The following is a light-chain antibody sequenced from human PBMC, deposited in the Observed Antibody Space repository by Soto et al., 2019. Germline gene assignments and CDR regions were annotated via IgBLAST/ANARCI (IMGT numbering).Light chain of an antibody. V-gene: IGKV1-16*01. CDR1: QGISNF. CDR2: AAS. CDR3: QQYNTYPVT. Sequence: DIQMTQSPSSLSASVGDRVTITCRASQGISNFVVWFQQKPGKAPKSLMYAASSLQSGVSSRFSGSGSGTDFTLTISSLQPEDCATYYCQQYNTYPVTFGQGTRLEIK. J-gene: IGKJ5*01.